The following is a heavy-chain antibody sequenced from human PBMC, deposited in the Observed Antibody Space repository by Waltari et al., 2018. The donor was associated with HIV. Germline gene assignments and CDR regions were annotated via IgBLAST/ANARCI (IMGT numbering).Heavy chain of an antibody. D-gene: IGHD5-18*01. CDR3: ARRHVDTALVRWGLDD. V-gene: IGHV4-39*01. CDR2: IYYSGRT. CDR1: GGSISRSSYF. Sequence: QLQLQESGPGLVKPSETLSLTCTVSGGSISRSSYFWGWIRQPPGKGLGWIGSIYYSGRTYHNPALKSRVTISVDTPKNQFSLILSSVTAADTAVYYCARRHVDTALVRWGLDDWGQGTLVTVSS. J-gene: IGHJ4*02.